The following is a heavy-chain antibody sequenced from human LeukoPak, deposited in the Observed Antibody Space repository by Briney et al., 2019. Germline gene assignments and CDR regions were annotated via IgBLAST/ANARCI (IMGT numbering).Heavy chain of an antibody. D-gene: IGHD4-17*01. CDR1: GFTFSNYA. J-gene: IGHJ6*02. CDR3: AKAYGDYVGYYYGMDV. CDR2: ITSGIGRT. Sequence: SGGSLRLSCAASGFTFSNYAMSWVRQAPGKGLEWVSSITSGIGRTYYADSVKGRFTISRDDSKKTLYLQMNSLRAEDTAVYYCAKAYGDYVGYYYGMDVWGQGTTVTVSS. V-gene: IGHV3-23*01.